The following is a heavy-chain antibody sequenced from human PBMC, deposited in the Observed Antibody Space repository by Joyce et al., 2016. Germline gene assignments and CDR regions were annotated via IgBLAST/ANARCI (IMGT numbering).Heavy chain of an antibody. Sequence: EVQLVQSGAEVKQPGESLKISCEASGYIFTTYWIGWVRQMPGKGLEWMRFMYPGDSDTRYKPSFQGQDTISAEKSVRTTYPQWNSLKASERAIYYCARLSEIRAIMGFYIDVWGKGTPVTVSS. J-gene: IGHJ6*03. CDR2: MYPGDSDT. CDR3: ARLSEIRAIMGFYIDV. V-gene: IGHV5-51*01. CDR1: GYIFTTYW. D-gene: IGHD3-10*01.